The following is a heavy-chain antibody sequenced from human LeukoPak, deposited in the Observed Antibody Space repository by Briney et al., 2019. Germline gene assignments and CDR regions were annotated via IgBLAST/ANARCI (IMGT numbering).Heavy chain of an antibody. D-gene: IGHD3-16*01. CDR1: GFTFSGYD. V-gene: IGHV3-21*01. J-gene: IGHJ2*01. CDR2: ISSSSSNI. Sequence: PGGSLRLSCAASGFTFSGYDMNWVRQAPGKGLEWVSSISSSSSNIYFAESVKGRFTISRDNSKNSLYLQMNSLRAADTSVYYCSRAPYASATYWYFDLWGRGTLVTVSS. CDR3: SRAPYASATYWYFDL.